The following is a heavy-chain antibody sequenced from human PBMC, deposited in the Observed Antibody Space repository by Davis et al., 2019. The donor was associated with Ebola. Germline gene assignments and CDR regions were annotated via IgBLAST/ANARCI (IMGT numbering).Heavy chain of an antibody. Sequence: PSETLSLTCTVSGGSISSYYWSWIRQPPGKGLEWIGYIYYSGSTYYNPSLKSRVTISVDTSKNQFSLKLSSVTAADTAVYYCARGSLLVRSHGFDYWGQGTLVTVSS. V-gene: IGHV4-59*12. CDR2: IYYSGST. D-gene: IGHD3-10*01. CDR1: GGSISSYY. J-gene: IGHJ4*02. CDR3: ARGSLLVRSHGFDY.